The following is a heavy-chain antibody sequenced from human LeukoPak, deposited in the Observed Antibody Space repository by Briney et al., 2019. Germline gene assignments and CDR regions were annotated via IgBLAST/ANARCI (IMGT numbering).Heavy chain of an antibody. CDR3: ARGTYLSSSGY. D-gene: IGHD6-6*01. CDR2: IYYSGST. J-gene: IGHJ4*02. V-gene: IGHV4-59*12. Sequence: PSGTLSLTRPVSGGSLSTFYWEWIREPPGEGPGWIGYIYYSGSTNYNPSLKSRVTISVDTSKNQFSLKLSSVTAADTAVYYCARGTYLSSSGYWGQGTLVTVSS. CDR1: GGSLSTFY.